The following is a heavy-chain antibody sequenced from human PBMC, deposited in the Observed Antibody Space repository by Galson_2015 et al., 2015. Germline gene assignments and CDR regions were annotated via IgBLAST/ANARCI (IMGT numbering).Heavy chain of an antibody. CDR1: GFTFSNFA. J-gene: IGHJ4*02. Sequence: SLRLSCAASGFTFSNFAMTWVRQAPGKGLEWVSAISGSGDKTYYADSVKGRFTISRDNSRNTLYLQMDSLRVEDTAVYFCARLGRTWGYWGQGTLVTVSS. V-gene: IGHV3-23*01. CDR2: ISGSGDKT. CDR3: ARLGRTWGY. D-gene: IGHD3-16*01.